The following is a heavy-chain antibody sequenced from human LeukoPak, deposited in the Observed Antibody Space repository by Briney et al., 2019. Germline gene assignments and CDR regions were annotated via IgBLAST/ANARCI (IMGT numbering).Heavy chain of an antibody. CDR3: ARGGYGGYEVYFDY. CDR2: IYYSGST. CDR1: GGSISSYY. D-gene: IGHD5-12*01. J-gene: IGHJ4*02. Sequence: PSETLSLTCTVSGGSISSYYWSWIRQPPGKGLEWIGYIYYSGSTNYNPSLKSRVTISVDTSKNQFSLKLSSVTAADTAVYYCARGGYGGYEVYFDYWGQGTLVTVSS. V-gene: IGHV4-59*01.